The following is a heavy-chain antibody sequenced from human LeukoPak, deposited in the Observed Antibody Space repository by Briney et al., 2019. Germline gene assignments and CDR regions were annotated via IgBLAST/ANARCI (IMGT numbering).Heavy chain of an antibody. V-gene: IGHV1-8*01. Sequence: WASVKVSCKASGYTFTSYDINWVRQATGQGLEWMGWMNPNSSNTGYAQKFQGRVTMTRSTSINTAYMELNSLTSEDTAVYYCARSSVGARRRIDYWGQGTLVTVSS. CDR3: ARSSVGARRRIDY. CDR1: GYTFTSYD. CDR2: MNPNSSNT. D-gene: IGHD1-26*01. J-gene: IGHJ4*02.